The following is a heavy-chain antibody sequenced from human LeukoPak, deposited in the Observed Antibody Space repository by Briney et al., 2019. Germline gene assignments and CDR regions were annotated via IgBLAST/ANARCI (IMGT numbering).Heavy chain of an antibody. CDR2: ISSSSSYI. CDR3: ARGENLYISSSDQVMDV. D-gene: IGHD6-6*01. CDR1: GFTFSSYS. J-gene: IGHJ6*04. V-gene: IGHV3-21*01. Sequence: GGSLRLSCAASGFTFSSYSMNWVRQAPGKGLEWVSSISSSSSYIYYADSVKGRFTISRDNAKNSLYLQMNSLRAEDTAVYYCARGENLYISSSDQVMDVWGKGTTVTVSS.